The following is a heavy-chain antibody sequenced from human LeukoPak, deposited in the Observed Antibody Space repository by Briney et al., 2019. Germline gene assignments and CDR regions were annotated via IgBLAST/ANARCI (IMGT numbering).Heavy chain of an antibody. CDR2: ISGYNGNT. D-gene: IGHD3-16*01. CDR3: ARDWGQTDSPLDY. J-gene: IGHJ4*02. Sequence: ASVKVSCKASGYTFTNYGISWVRQAPGQGLEWMGWISGYNGNTNYAQKFQSRVTMTTDTSTTTAFMELRSLRSDDTAVYDCARDWGQTDSPLDYWGQGTLVTVSS. V-gene: IGHV1-18*01. CDR1: GYTFTNYG.